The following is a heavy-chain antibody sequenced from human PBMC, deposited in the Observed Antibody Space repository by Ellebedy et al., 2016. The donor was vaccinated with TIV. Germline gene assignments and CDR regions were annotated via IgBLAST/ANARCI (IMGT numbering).Heavy chain of an antibody. V-gene: IGHV1-18*04. CDR2: ISAYNGNT. Sequence: AASVKVSRKASGYTFTSYGISWVRQAPGQGLEWLGWISAYNGNTNYAQKLQGRVTMTTDTSTSTAYMELRSLRSEDTAMYYCATLSQFGGARGYYYYGMDVWGQGTTVTVSS. D-gene: IGHD3-16*01. J-gene: IGHJ6*02. CDR3: ATLSQFGGARGYYYYGMDV. CDR1: GYTFTSYG.